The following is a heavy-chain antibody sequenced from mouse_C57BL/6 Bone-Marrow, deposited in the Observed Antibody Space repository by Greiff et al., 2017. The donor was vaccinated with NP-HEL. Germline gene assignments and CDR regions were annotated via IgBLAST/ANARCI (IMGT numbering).Heavy chain of an antibody. Sequence: DVKLQESGAELVRPGASVKLSCTASGFNIKDDYMHWVKQRPEQGLEWIGWIDPENGDAEYASKFQGKATITADTSSNTAYLQLSSLTSEDTAVYYCTTYGSSPHYFDYWGQGTTLTVSS. J-gene: IGHJ2*01. CDR2: IDPENGDA. CDR1: GFNIKDDY. D-gene: IGHD1-1*01. CDR3: TTYGSSPHYFDY. V-gene: IGHV14-4*01.